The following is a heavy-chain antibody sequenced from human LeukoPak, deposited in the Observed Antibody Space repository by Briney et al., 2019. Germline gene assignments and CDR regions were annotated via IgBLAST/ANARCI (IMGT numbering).Heavy chain of an antibody. Sequence: PGGSLRLSCAASGFTFSIYAMSWVRQAPGKGLEWVSAISGSATYTYYADSVKGRFTISRDNSKNTPYLQMNSLRAEDTAVYYCATAYSSSWYQHWGQGTLVTVS. D-gene: IGHD6-13*01. CDR3: ATAYSSSWYQH. V-gene: IGHV3-23*01. CDR2: ISGSATYT. J-gene: IGHJ4*02. CDR1: GFTFSIYA.